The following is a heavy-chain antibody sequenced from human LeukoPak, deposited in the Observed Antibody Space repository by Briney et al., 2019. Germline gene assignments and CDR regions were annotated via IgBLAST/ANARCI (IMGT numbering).Heavy chain of an antibody. CDR1: GFTFSSYE. CDR3: ARDNQRITIFGVVTPYFEY. V-gene: IGHV3-48*03. D-gene: IGHD3-3*01. J-gene: IGHJ4*02. CDR2: ISSSGSTI. Sequence: PGGSLRLSCAASGFTFSSYEMNWVRQAPGKGLEWVSYISSSGSTIYYADSVKGRLTISRDNAKNSLYLQMNSLRAEDTAVYYCARDNQRITIFGVVTPYFEYWGQGTLVTVSS.